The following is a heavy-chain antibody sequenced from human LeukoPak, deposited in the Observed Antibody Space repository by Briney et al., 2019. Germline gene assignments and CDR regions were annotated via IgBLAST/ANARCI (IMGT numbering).Heavy chain of an antibody. CDR1: GFTFSICA. V-gene: IGHV3-23*01. CDR3: AKADGSYKTLIDY. Sequence: GGSLRLSCAASGFTFSICAMNWVRQAPGKGLEWVSGISGSGGSTYYADSVKGRFTISRDSSKNTVHLQMNSLRAEDTAVYYCAKADGSYKTLIDYWGQGTLVTVSS. D-gene: IGHD3-10*01. CDR2: ISGSGGST. J-gene: IGHJ4*02.